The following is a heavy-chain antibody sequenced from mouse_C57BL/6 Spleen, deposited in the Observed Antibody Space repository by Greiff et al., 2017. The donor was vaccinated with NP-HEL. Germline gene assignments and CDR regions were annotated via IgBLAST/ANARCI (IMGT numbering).Heavy chain of an antibody. Sequence: VQLQQPGAELVRPGSSVKLSCKASGYTFTSYWMHWVKQRPIQGLEWIGNIDPSDSETHYNQKFKDKATLTVDKSSSTAYMQLSSLTSEDSAVYYCARGDYYSNYYYYAMDYWGQGTSVTVSS. J-gene: IGHJ4*01. CDR2: IDPSDSET. CDR3: ARGDYYSNYYYYAMDY. D-gene: IGHD2-5*01. CDR1: GYTFTSYW. V-gene: IGHV1-52*01.